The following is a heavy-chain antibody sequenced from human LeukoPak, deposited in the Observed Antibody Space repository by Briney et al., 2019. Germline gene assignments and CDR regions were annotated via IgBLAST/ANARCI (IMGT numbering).Heavy chain of an antibody. CDR3: TRGNILSGYCFGV. CDR2: IHYTGAT. CDR1: GGSISGYY. Sequence: KSSETLSLTSAVYGGSISGYYWSWIRQPPGKGLEWVGEIHYTGATSYNPSLKSRATISIETSKNQVSLRLSSVTAADTAVYYCTRGNILSGYCFGVWG. D-gene: IGHD3-9*01. J-gene: IGHJ6*01. V-gene: IGHV4-34*01.